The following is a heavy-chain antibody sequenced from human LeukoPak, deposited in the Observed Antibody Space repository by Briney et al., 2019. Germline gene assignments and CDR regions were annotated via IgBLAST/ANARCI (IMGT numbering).Heavy chain of an antibody. Sequence: GGSLRLSCAVSGFTLSNYEMNWVRQAPGKGLEWVSYISTGGNTIYYADSVKGRFTFSRDNAKNSLYLQMNSLRAEDTAVYYCTRGGGYSYYWGQGTLVTVSS. J-gene: IGHJ4*02. CDR3: TRGGGYSYY. D-gene: IGHD2-15*01. V-gene: IGHV3-48*03. CDR1: GFTLSNYE. CDR2: ISTGGNTI.